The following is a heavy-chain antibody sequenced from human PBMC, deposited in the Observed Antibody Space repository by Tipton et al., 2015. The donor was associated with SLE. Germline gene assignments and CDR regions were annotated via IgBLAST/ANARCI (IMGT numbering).Heavy chain of an antibody. CDR3: ARLPTGFPNWFDP. CDR1: GGSISSGSYY. D-gene: IGHD4-17*01. J-gene: IGHJ5*02. V-gene: IGHV4-61*09. Sequence: TLSLTCTVSGGSISSGSYYWSWIRQPAGKGLEWIGHIYTGGSTDYIPSLESRLTISVDTSKNQFSLKLSSVTAADTAVYYCARLPTGFPNWFDPWGQGTLVTVSS. CDR2: IYTGGST.